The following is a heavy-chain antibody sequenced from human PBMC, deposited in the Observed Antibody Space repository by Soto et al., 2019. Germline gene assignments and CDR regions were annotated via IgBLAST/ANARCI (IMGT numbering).Heavy chain of an antibody. CDR3: SRRYRYLLAY. J-gene: IGHJ4*02. V-gene: IGHV4-59*08. D-gene: IGHD5-18*01. Sequence: SETLSLTCTVSGGSISSYYWSWIRQPQGKGLEWIGYIYYSGSTNYNPSLKSRVTISVDTSKNQFSLKLSSVTAADTAVYYCSRRYRYLLAYSSQGTPVTGSS. CDR1: GGSISSYY. CDR2: IYYSGST.